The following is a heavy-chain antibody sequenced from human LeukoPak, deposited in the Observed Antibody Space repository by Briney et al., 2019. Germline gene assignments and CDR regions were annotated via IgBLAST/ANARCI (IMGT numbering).Heavy chain of an antibody. V-gene: IGHV3-7*01. CDR1: GFTFGTYY. CDR3: AKGTYYYDSSGYSPIDY. D-gene: IGHD3-22*01. CDR2: INQDGRDK. J-gene: IGHJ4*02. Sequence: GGSLRLSCAASGFTFGTYYMSWVRQAPGKGLEWVANINQDGRDKYYVDSVKGRFTISRDNSKNTLYLQMNSLRAEDTAVYYCAKGTYYYDSSGYSPIDYWGQGTLVTVSS.